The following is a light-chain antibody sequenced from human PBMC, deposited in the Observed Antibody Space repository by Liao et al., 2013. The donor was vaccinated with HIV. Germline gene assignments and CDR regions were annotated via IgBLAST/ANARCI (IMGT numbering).Light chain of an antibody. CDR3: QAWDRNTAI. CDR2: QDN. CDR1: YLGDKY. V-gene: IGLV3-1*01. Sequence: SYELTQPPSVSVSPGQTANITCSGDYLGDKYASWYQHKPGQAPVLVIYQDNKRPSGIPDRFSGSNSGNTATLTISGTQPMDEADYYCQAWDRNTAIFGGGTKLTVL. J-gene: IGLJ2*01.